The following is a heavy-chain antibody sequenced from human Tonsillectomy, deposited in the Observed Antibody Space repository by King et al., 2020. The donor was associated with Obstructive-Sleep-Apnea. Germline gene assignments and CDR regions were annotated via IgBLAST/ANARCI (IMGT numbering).Heavy chain of an antibody. J-gene: IGHJ6*02. D-gene: IGHD5-12*01. CDR1: GFTFSSYA. Sequence: VQLVESGGGVVQPGRSLRLSCAASGFTFSSYAMHWVPQAPGKGLQWMALISYDGSKRYYADSVKGRFTISRDNSKNTLYLQMNSLRGEDTAVYYCARDPSGYDGGDYYGLDVWGQGTTVTVSS. V-gene: IGHV3-30*04. CDR3: ARDPSGYDGGDYYGLDV. CDR2: ISYDGSKR.